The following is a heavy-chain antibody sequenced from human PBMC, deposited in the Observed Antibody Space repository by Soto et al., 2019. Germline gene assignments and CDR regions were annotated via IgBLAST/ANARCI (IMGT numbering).Heavy chain of an antibody. D-gene: IGHD6-19*01. CDR1: GFTFSSYS. Sequence: EVQLVESGGGLVKPGGSLRLSCAASGFTFSSYSMNWVHQAPGKGLEWVSSISSSSSYIYYADSVKGRFTISRDNAKNSLYLQMNSLRAEDTAVYHCARIAVAGFDYWGQGTLVTVSS. CDR3: ARIAVAGFDY. CDR2: ISSSSSYI. J-gene: IGHJ4*02. V-gene: IGHV3-21*01.